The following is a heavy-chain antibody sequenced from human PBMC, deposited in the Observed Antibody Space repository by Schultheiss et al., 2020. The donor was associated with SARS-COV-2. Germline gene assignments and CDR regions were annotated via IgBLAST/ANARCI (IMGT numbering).Heavy chain of an antibody. CDR3: ARHLGPAAGSSFDY. Sequence: GGSLRLSCAASGFTFSSYAMHWVRQAPGKGLEWVSAISGSGGSTYYADSVKGRFTISRDNSKNTLYLQMNSLRAEDTAVYYCARHLGPAAGSSFDYWGQGTLVTGSS. D-gene: IGHD6-13*01. J-gene: IGHJ4*02. CDR1: GFTFSSYA. V-gene: IGHV3-23*01. CDR2: ISGSGGST.